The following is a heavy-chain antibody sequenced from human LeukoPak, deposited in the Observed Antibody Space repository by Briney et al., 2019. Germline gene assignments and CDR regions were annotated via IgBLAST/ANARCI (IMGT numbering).Heavy chain of an antibody. J-gene: IGHJ1*01. CDR2: ISYDGSNK. CDR3: ARDSSSTIHIAVAGTPYFQH. Sequence: PGRSLRLSCAASGFTFSSYAMHWVRQAPGKGLEWVAVISYDGSNKYYADSVKGRFTISRDNSKNTLYVQMNSLRAEDTAVYYCARDSSSTIHIAVAGTPYFQHWGQGTLVAVSS. CDR1: GFTFSSYA. V-gene: IGHV3-30-3*01. D-gene: IGHD6-19*01.